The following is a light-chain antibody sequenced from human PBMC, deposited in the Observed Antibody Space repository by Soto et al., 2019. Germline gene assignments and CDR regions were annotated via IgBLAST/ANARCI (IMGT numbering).Light chain of an antibody. J-gene: IGKJ4*01. Sequence: DIQMTQSPSSVSAFVGDRVTITCRASQRINIWLAWYQQKPGKAPNLLISAASSLQSGVPSRFSGSGSGTEFTLTISSLQPEDFATYYCQQGNSFPLTFGGGTKVERK. V-gene: IGKV1-12*01. CDR1: QRINIW. CDR2: AAS. CDR3: QQGNSFPLT.